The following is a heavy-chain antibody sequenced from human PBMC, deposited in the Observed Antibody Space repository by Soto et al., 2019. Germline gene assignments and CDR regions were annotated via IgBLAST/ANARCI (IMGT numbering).Heavy chain of an antibody. D-gene: IGHD1-26*01. CDR1: GYSFSNWW. Sequence: PGESLKISCKGSGYSFSNWWIAWVRQMPGKGLEYMGIIYPSDSQTRYSPSFQGQVTISADKSISTAYLQWSSLTASDTAIYYCARHGFYGSYSPSYLDSWGQGTLVTVSS. J-gene: IGHJ4*03. V-gene: IGHV5-51*01. CDR3: ARHGFYGSYSPSYLDS. CDR2: IYPSDSQT.